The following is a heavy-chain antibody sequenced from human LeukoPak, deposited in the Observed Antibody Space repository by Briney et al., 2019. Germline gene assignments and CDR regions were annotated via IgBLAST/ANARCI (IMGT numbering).Heavy chain of an antibody. CDR2: INPNSGGT. CDR3: ARGGYCSSTTCYVIDY. Sequence: ASVKVSCKASGYSFTDYYMHWVRQAPGQGLEWMGWINPNSGGTNYAQKFQGRVTMTRDTSISTAYMELSRLRSDDTAVYYCARGGYCSSTTCYVIDYWGQGTLATVSS. J-gene: IGHJ4*02. V-gene: IGHV1-2*02. D-gene: IGHD2-2*01. CDR1: GYSFTDYY.